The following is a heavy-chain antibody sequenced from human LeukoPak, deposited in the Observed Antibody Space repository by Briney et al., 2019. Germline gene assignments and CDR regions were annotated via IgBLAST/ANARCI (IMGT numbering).Heavy chain of an antibody. CDR3: AKDKVFGGDLDY. V-gene: IGHV3-9*01. CDR2: ISWNSDDI. Sequence: GGSLRLSCAASGFTFDDYAMHWVRQAPGKGLEWVSGISWNSDDIGYAVSVKGRFSISRDNAKKSLYLQMNSLRAEDTALYYCAKDKVFGGDLDYWGQGTLVTVSS. CDR1: GFTFDDYA. D-gene: IGHD3-10*01. J-gene: IGHJ4*02.